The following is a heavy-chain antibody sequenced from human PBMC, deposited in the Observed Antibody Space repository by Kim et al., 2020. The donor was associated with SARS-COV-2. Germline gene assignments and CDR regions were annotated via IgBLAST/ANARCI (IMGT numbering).Heavy chain of an antibody. CDR1: GFTFSNFG. CDR2: ISGSGSPR. CDR3: ARASDFDY. V-gene: IGHV3-48*02. D-gene: IGHD2-21*01. Sequence: GGSLRLSCAASGFTFSNFGMNWVRQAPGKGLEWVARISGSGSPRFYADSVKGRFTISRDNAKKSLYLQMNSLRDEDTAVYYCARASDFDYWGQGILVTVSS. J-gene: IGHJ4*02.